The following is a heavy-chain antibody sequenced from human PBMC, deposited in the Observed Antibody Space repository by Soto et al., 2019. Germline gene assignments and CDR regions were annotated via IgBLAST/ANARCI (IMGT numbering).Heavy chain of an antibody. Sequence: DVLLLESGGGSVQPGGSLRLSCAASGFTFKYYAMTWVRQAPGKGLEWVSSTSGSGGSAYYADSVKGRFTISRDNSKDTRYLQIDSLRAEDTAVYFCARGDSCGYFRYFDRWGQGTLVTVSP. CDR1: GFTFKYYA. J-gene: IGHJ4*02. CDR2: TSGSGGSA. D-gene: IGHD3-22*01. CDR3: ARGDSCGYFRYFDR. V-gene: IGHV3-23*01.